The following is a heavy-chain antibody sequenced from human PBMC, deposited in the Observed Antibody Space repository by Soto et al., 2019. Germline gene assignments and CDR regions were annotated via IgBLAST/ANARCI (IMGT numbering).Heavy chain of an antibody. V-gene: IGHV3-33*01. CDR3: ASRSPALDY. J-gene: IGHJ4*02. CDR1: GFTFSSFG. CDR2: IWHDGRNK. Sequence: PGGSLRLSCAASGFTFSSFGMHWVRQAPGKGLQWVAVIWHDGRNKYYADFVKGRFTISRDNSKNTLFLQMNSLRVEDTGVYYCASRSPALDYWGQGTLVTVSS. D-gene: IGHD2-2*01.